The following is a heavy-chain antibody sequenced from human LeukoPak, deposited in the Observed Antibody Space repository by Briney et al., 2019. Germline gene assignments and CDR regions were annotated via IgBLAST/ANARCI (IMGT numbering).Heavy chain of an antibody. Sequence: SVKVSCKASGGTFSSYAISWVRQAPGQGLKWMGRIIPIFGTANYAQKFQGKVTITADKSTSTAYMELSSLRSEDTAVYYCARDSEQLVYYYYYMDVWGKGTTVTVSS. CDR3: ARDSEQLVYYYYYMDV. V-gene: IGHV1-69*06. CDR1: GGTFSSYA. D-gene: IGHD6-13*01. CDR2: IIPIFGTA. J-gene: IGHJ6*03.